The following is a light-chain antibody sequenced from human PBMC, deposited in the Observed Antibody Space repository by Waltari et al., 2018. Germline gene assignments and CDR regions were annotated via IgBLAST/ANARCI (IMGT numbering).Light chain of an antibody. J-gene: IGKJ1*01. Sequence: DIQVTQSPSTLSASVGDRVTITFRTCQNINSWLAWYQQKPGKAPKLLIYKASSLESGVPSRFSGSGSGTEFTLTITSLQPDDFATYFCQHYNNYSPWTFGQGTKVEVK. CDR3: QHYNNYSPWT. CDR2: KAS. V-gene: IGKV1-5*03. CDR1: QNINSW.